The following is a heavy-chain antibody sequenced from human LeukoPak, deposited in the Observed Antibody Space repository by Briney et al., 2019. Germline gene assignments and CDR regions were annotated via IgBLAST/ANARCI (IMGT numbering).Heavy chain of an antibody. CDR2: FDPEDGET. CDR3: ATDLGSTWFGELRGDY. J-gene: IGHJ4*02. D-gene: IGHD3-10*01. CDR1: GHTLTELS. Sequence: ASVKVSCKVSGHTLTELSMHWVRQAPGKGLEWMGGFDPEDGETIYAQKFQGRVTMTEDTSTDTAYMELSSLRSEDTAVYYCATDLGSTWFGELRGDYWGQGTLVTVSS. V-gene: IGHV1-24*01.